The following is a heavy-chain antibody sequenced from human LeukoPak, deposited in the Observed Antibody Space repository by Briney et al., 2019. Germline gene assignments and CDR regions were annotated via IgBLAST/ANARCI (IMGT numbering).Heavy chain of an antibody. J-gene: IGHJ4*02. CDR1: GFTLSNHW. CDR3: ARGPAY. CDR2: ISGDEIWT. Sequence: TGGSLRLSCAASGFTLSNHWMHWVRQAPGKGLVWVSRISGDEIWTSYADSVKGRFLISRDNAKDTLYLQMNSLRTEDTAVYYCARGPAYWGQGNLVTVSS. V-gene: IGHV3-74*01. D-gene: IGHD1-14*01.